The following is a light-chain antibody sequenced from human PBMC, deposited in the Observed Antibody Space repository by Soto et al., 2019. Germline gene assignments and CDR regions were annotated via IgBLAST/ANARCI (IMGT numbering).Light chain of an antibody. CDR3: LQHNSYPPT. CDR1: QGISTY. J-gene: IGKJ1*01. CDR2: AAS. V-gene: IGKV1-17*01. Sequence: DIQITQSPSSLSSSVLERFTIACRASQGISTYLAWYQQKPGKAPKLLIYAASSLQSGVPSRFSGSGSGTEFTLTISSLQPEDFATYYCLQHNSYPPTFGQGTKVDI.